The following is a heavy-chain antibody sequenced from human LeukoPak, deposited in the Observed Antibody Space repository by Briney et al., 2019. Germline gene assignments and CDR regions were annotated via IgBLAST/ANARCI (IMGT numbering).Heavy chain of an antibody. Sequence: GASVKVSCKASGYTFTSCAMHWVRQAPGQRLEWMGWINAGNGNTKYSQEFQGRVTITRDTSASTAYMELSSLRPEDMAVYYCARDMDYYYMDVWGKGTTVTVSS. CDR2: INAGNGNT. J-gene: IGHJ6*03. CDR1: GYTFTSCA. D-gene: IGHD3-10*01. CDR3: ARDMDYYYMDV. V-gene: IGHV1-3*03.